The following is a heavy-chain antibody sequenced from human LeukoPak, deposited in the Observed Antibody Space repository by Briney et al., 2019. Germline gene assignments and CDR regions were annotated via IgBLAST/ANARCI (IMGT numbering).Heavy chain of an antibody. CDR1: GGTFSSYA. J-gene: IGHJ3*02. Sequence: ASVKVSCKASGGTFSSYAISWVRQAPGQGLEWMGRIIPILGIANYAQKFQGRVTITADKSTSTAYMGLSSLRSEDTAVYYCARPITIFGVVISAFDIWGQGTMVTVSS. CDR3: ARPITIFGVVISAFDI. CDR2: IIPILGIA. V-gene: IGHV1-69*04. D-gene: IGHD3-3*01.